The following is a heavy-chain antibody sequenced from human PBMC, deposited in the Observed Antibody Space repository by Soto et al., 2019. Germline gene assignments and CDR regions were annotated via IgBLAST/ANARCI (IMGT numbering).Heavy chain of an antibody. V-gene: IGHV1-69*13. Sequence: GASVKVSCKASGGTFSSYAISWVRQAPGQGLEWMGGIIPIFGTANYAQKFQGRVTITADESTSTAYMELSSLRSEDTAVYYCAIVTGWVRGDYYYYGMDVWGQGTTVTVSS. CDR3: AIVTGWVRGDYYYYGMDV. CDR2: IIPIFGTA. J-gene: IGHJ6*02. D-gene: IGHD3-10*01. CDR1: GGTFSSYA.